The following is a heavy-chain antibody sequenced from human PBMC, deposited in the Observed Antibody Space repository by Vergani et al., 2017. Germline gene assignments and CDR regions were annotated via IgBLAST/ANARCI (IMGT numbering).Heavy chain of an antibody. D-gene: IGHD6-19*01. V-gene: IGHV3-11*01. CDR3: ARDRDSSGWDMFFSSPDY. J-gene: IGHJ4*02. CDR1: GFTFSYYY. Sequence: QVPLVESGGGLVKPGGSLRLSCAASGFTFSYYYMSWIRQAPGKGLEWVSYISSSGSTIYYADSVKGRFTISGDNAKNSLYLKMNRLTAEDTAVYYCARDRDSSGWDMFFSSPDYWGQGTLVTVSS. CDR2: ISSSGSTI.